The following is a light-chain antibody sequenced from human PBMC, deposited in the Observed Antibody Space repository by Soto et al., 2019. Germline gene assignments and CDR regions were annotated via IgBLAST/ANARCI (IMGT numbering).Light chain of an antibody. Sequence: EVVLTQSPGTLSLSPGERATLSCRASQSVSSSYLGWDQQKPGQAPRLLIYAASSRATGIPDRFGGSGSGTDFTLTISRLDPEDFAVYYCHQYGSSPLTFGGGTKVEIK. J-gene: IGKJ4*01. CDR3: HQYGSSPLT. CDR2: AAS. CDR1: QSVSSSY. V-gene: IGKV3-20*01.